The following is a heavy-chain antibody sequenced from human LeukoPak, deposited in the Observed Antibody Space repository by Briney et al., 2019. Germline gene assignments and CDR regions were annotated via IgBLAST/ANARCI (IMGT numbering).Heavy chain of an antibody. D-gene: IGHD6-13*01. V-gene: IGHV1-2*02. J-gene: IGHJ3*02. CDR1: GYTFTGYY. CDR2: INPNSGGT. CDR3: AREAAAAWSVAETLGAFDI. Sequence: GASVKVSCKASGYTFTGYYMHWVRQAPGQGLEWMGWINPNSGGTNYAQKFQGRVTMTRDTSISTAYMELSRLRSDDTAVYYCAREAAAAWSVAETLGAFDIWGQGTMVTVSS.